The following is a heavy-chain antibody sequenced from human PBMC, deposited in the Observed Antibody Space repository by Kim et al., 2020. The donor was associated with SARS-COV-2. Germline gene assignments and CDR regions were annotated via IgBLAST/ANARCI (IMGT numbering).Heavy chain of an antibody. J-gene: IGHJ4*02. V-gene: IGHV3-74*01. D-gene: IGHD3-9*01. CDR1: EIKNNHKW. CDR2: TKREGRRT. Sequence: GGSLRLTSEGKEIKNNHKWKNRRPKDKKNGQEGDSRTKREGRRTGHADAVKGRFTISRDNAKNTLYLQMNSLRAEDTAVYYCAHLGFDWLLSLWGQGTLVTVTP. CDR3: AHLGFDWLLSL.